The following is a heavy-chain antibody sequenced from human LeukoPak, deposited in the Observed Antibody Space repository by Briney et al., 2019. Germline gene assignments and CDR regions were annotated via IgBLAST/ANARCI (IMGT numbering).Heavy chain of an antibody. J-gene: IGHJ6*03. CDR1: GDSISRYY. CDR3: ARLPYYYDNSGFRDYHYYMDV. CDR2: MFYSGST. Sequence: PSETLSLTCTVSGDSISRYYWTWIWQPPGKGLEWIGYMFYSGSTTYNPSLKSRITISVDTSKNQFSLKLRSVTAADTAVYYCARLPYYYDNSGFRDYHYYMDVWGKGTTVNVFS. V-gene: IGHV4-59*08. D-gene: IGHD3-22*01.